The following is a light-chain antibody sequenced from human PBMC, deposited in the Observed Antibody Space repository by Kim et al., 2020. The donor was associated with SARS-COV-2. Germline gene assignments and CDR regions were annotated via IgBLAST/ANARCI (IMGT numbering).Light chain of an antibody. CDR3: QQYVNSPT. V-gene: IGKV3-20*01. J-gene: IGKJ2*01. CDR1: SDN. CDR2: GSS. Sequence: SDNLAWYQQRPGQAPRLLIFGSSTRVTGVPDRFSGSGSGTDFFLSIARLHPEDFAVYYCQQYVNSPTFGPGTKLEIK.